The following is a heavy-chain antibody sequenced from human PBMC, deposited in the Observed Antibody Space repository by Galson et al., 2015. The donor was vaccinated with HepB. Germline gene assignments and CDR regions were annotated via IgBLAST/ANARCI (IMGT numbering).Heavy chain of an antibody. J-gene: IGHJ6*02. D-gene: IGHD6-13*01. CDR2: IIPIFGIA. Sequence: SVEVSCKASGGTFSSYAISWVRQAPGQGLEWMGGIIPIFGIANYAQKFQGRVTITADESTSTAYMELSSLRSEDTAVYYCARSGYSSSWPYYYGMDVWGQGTTVTVSS. CDR3: ARSGYSSSWPYYYGMDV. V-gene: IGHV1-69*13. CDR1: GGTFSSYA.